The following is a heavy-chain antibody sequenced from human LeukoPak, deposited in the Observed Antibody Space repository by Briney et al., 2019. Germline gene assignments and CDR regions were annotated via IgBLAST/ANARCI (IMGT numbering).Heavy chain of an antibody. CDR2: IYTSGST. CDR3: ARDSSVVTIFGVAFDAFDI. J-gene: IGHJ3*02. Sequence: PSETLSLTCTVSGGSISSGSYYWSWIRQPAGKGLEWIGRIYTSGSTNYNPSLKSRVTISVDTSKNQFSLKLSSVTAADTAVYYCARDSSVVTIFGVAFDAFDIWGQGTMVTVSS. CDR1: GGSISSGSYY. V-gene: IGHV4-61*02. D-gene: IGHD3-3*01.